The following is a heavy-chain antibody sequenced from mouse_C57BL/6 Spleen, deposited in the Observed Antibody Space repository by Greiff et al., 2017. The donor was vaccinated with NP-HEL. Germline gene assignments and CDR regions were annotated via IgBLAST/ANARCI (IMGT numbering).Heavy chain of an antibody. CDR3: ARVLYYGSSPYYFDY. Sequence: QVQLQQPGAELVKPGASVKLSCKASGYTFTSYWMHWVKQRPGQGLEWIGMIHPNSGSTNYNEKFKSKATLTVDKSSSTAYMQLSSLTSEDSAVYYCARVLYYGSSPYYFDYWGQGTTLTVSS. CDR1: GYTFTSYW. CDR2: IHPNSGST. J-gene: IGHJ2*01. D-gene: IGHD1-1*01. V-gene: IGHV1-64*01.